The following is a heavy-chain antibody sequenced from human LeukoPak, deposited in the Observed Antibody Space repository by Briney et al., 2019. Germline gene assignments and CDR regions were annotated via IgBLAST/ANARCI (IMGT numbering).Heavy chain of an antibody. J-gene: IGHJ5*02. V-gene: IGHV1-69*04. CDR3: ARDRIFGVVIGFDP. CDR2: IIPILGIA. Sequence: SVKVSCKASGGTFSSYAISWVRQAPGQGLEWMGRIIPILGIANYAQKFQGRVTITADKSTSTAYMELSSLRSEGTAVYYCARDRIFGVVIGFDPWGQGTLVTVSS. CDR1: GGTFSSYA. D-gene: IGHD3-3*01.